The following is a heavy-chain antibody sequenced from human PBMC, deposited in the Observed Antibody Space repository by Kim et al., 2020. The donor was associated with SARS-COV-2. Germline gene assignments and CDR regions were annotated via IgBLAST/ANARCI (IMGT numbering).Heavy chain of an antibody. J-gene: IGHJ4*02. CDR2: INTDTGNP. V-gene: IGHV7-4-1*02. Sequence: ASVKVSCKASGYTFTNYAISWVRQAPGQGLEWMGWINTDTGNPTYAQAFTGRFVFSVDTSVSTTYLQISSLKAEDTPLYYCARVIWGSYRYTDSWGQGTL. CDR3: ARVIWGSYRYTDS. CDR1: GYTFTNYA. D-gene: IGHD3-16*02.